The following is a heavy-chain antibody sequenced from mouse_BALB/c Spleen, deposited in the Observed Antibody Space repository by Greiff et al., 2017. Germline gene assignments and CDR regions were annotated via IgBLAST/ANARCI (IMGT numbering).Heavy chain of an antibody. CDR2: IDPYYGGT. CDR3: ARIDYRGAMDY. J-gene: IGHJ4*01. D-gene: IGHD5-5*01. V-gene: IGHV1-39*01. Sequence: VHVKQSGPELAKPGASVKISCKASGYSFTGYNMNWVKQSNGKSLEWIGNIDPYYGGTSYNQKFKGKATLTVDKSSSTAYMQLKSLTSEDSAVYYCARIDYRGAMDYWGQGTSVTVSS. CDR1: GYSFTGYN.